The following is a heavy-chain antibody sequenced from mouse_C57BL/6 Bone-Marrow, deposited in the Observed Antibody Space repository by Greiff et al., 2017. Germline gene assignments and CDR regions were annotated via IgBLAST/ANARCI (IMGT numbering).Heavy chain of an antibody. J-gene: IGHJ1*03. CDR1: GYTFTDYY. CDR2: IYPGSGNT. Sequence: QVQLQQSGAELVRPGASVKLSCKASGYTFTDYYINWVKQRPGQGLEWIARIYPGSGNTYYNEKFKGKATLTAEKSSSTAYMQLSSLTSEDSAVYFCEGGDYGSSYWYFDVWGRGTTVTVSA. V-gene: IGHV1-76*01. D-gene: IGHD1-1*01. CDR3: EGGDYGSSYWYFDV.